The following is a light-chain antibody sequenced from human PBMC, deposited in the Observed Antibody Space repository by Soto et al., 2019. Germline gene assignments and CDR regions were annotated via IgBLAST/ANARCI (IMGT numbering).Light chain of an antibody. V-gene: IGLV2-23*01. Sequence: QSALTQPASVSGSPGQSITISCTGTSSDVGSYNFVSWYQQHPGKAPKLMIYEGSKRPSGVSNRFSGSKSGNTASLTISGLQAEDEAVYYCCTYAGSSTWVFGGGTKLTVL. CDR2: EGS. CDR1: SSDVGSYNF. CDR3: CTYAGSSTWV. J-gene: IGLJ3*02.